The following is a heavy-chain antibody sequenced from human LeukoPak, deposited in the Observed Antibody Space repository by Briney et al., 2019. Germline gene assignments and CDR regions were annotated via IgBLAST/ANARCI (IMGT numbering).Heavy chain of an antibody. CDR3: ATIAVAAKPPYYGMDV. CDR1: GYTFTSYG. CDR2: ISAYNGNT. J-gene: IGHJ6*02. D-gene: IGHD6-19*01. V-gene: IGHV1-18*01. Sequence: ASVKVSCKASGYTFTSYGISWVRQAPGQGLEWMGWISAYNGNTNYAQKFQGRVTMTEDTSTDTAYMELSSLRSEDTAVYYCATIAVAAKPPYYGMDVWGQGTTVTVSS.